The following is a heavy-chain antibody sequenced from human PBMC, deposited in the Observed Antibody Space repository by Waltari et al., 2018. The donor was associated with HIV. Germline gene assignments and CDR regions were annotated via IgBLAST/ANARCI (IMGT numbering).Heavy chain of an antibody. V-gene: IGHV4-38-2*01. J-gene: IGHJ4*02. CDR1: GYSISSGYY. CDR3: ARVVVAVTHYFDY. D-gene: IGHD2-15*01. CDR2: IYHSGVT. Sequence: QVQLQESGPGLVKPSETLSLTCAVSGYSISSGYYWGWIRQPPGKGLEWIGSIYHSGVTYYNPSLKSRVTISVDTSKNQFSLKLSSVTAADTAVYYCARVVVAVTHYFDYWGQGTLVTVSS.